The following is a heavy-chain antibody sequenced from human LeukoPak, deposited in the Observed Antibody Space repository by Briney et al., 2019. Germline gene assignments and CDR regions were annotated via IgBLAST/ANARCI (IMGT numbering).Heavy chain of an antibody. CDR2: IYPGDSDT. Sequence: GESLKISCKVSVYTFTGFWIGWVRQMPGKGLECLGFIYPGDSDTIYSPPFQGQVTISADKSIRTAYLQWSSLKASDSGIYYCTRGRGGYTGHENFDFWGQGTLVSVSS. CDR3: TRGRGGYTGHENFDF. D-gene: IGHD5-12*01. J-gene: IGHJ4*02. CDR1: VYTFTGFW. V-gene: IGHV5-51*01.